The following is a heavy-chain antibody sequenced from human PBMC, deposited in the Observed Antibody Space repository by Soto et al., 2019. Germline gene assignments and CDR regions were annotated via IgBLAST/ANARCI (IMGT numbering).Heavy chain of an antibody. CDR2: ITWNGGNT. Sequence: GGSLRLSCAASGFTFNDYNIHWVRQAPGKGLEWVSLITWNGGNTYYADSVKGRFTISRDGTTKSVSLQMTSLKTEDTGLYYCARETLSFGSALDVWGQGTTVTVSS. J-gene: IGHJ6*02. V-gene: IGHV3-43*01. CDR1: GFTFNDYN. CDR3: ARETLSFGSALDV. D-gene: IGHD3-3*01.